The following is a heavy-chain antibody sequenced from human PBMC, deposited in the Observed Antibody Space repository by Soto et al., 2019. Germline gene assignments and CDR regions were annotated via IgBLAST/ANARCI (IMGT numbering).Heavy chain of an antibody. CDR1: GFTFSSYG. J-gene: IGHJ6*02. Sequence: QVQLVESGGGVVQPGRSLRLSCAASGFTFSSYGMHWVRQAPGKGLEWVAVIWYDGSNKYYADSVKGRFTISRDNSKNTLYRQMNSLRAEDTAVYYCARDGHDVVVAATRSYYYYGMDVWGQGTTVTVSS. CDR3: ARDGHDVVVAATRSYYYYGMDV. V-gene: IGHV3-33*01. D-gene: IGHD2-15*01. CDR2: IWYDGSNK.